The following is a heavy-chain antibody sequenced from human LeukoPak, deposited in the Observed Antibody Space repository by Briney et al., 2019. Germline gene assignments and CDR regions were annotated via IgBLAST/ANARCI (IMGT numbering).Heavy chain of an antibody. CDR1: GFTFASYD. D-gene: IGHD2-8*02. CDR3: ARGGYCAAGVCDLDY. Sequence: PGGSLRLSCAASGFTFASYDMNWVRQAPGKGLEWVSYISSSGSTTYYADSVKGRFTISRDNAKTSLYLQMSSLRAEDTAVYYCARGGYCAAGVCDLDYWGPGTLVTVSS. V-gene: IGHV3-48*03. J-gene: IGHJ4*02. CDR2: ISSSGSTT.